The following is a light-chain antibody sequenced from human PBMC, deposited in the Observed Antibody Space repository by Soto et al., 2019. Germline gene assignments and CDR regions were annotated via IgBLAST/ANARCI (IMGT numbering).Light chain of an antibody. CDR1: QSISTN. V-gene: IGKV3-15*01. CDR2: GAS. Sequence: MTQSPATLSVSPGERVSLSCRASQSISTNLAWYQQKPGQAPRLLIYGASTRDTHIPDRFSGTGSETEFTLSVSSLQSEDFTVYSCLQYHNLWEFGQGTKV. CDR3: LQYHNLWE. J-gene: IGKJ1*01.